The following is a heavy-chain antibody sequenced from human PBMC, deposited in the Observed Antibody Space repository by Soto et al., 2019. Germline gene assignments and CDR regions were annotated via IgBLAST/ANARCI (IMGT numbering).Heavy chain of an antibody. CDR3: ARDGGGLRPEYYGMDV. Sequence: SETLSLTCTVSGASIRSPDYYWSWIRQPPGKGLEWVGHIYYNGNTYDNPSLKSRLTISVDTSKNQFSLKLTSVTAADTAVYYWARDGGGLRPEYYGMDVWGQGTTVTVSS. D-gene: IGHD3-16*01. J-gene: IGHJ6*02. CDR2: IYYNGNT. CDR1: GASIRSPDYY. V-gene: IGHV4-30-4*01.